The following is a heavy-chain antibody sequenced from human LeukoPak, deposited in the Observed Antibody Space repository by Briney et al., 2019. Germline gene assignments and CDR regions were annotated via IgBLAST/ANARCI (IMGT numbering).Heavy chain of an antibody. CDR1: GGSISPYY. J-gene: IGHJ5*02. CDR2: IYYSGST. Sequence: PSETLSLTRTVSGGSISPYYWSWIRQPPGKGLEWLGYIYYSGSTDYNPSLKSRVAISVDTSKNQFSLKLSSVTAADTAVYYCARLVDFWSGSVRFDPWGQGTLVTVSS. D-gene: IGHD3-3*01. V-gene: IGHV4-59*08. CDR3: ARLVDFWSGSVRFDP.